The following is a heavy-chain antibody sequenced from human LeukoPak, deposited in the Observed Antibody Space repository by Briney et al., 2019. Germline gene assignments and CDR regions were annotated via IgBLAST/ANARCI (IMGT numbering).Heavy chain of an antibody. Sequence: ASVKVSCKASGYTFTRYYMHWVRQAPEQGLEWMGILNPSGGSTTYTQKFQGRVTMTRDMSTSTVYMELSSLRSEDTAVYYCARHYLGPRSGDSSGYYPPNGFDIWGQGTMVTVSS. CDR2: LNPSGGST. D-gene: IGHD3-22*01. V-gene: IGHV1-46*01. CDR3: ARHYLGPRSGDSSGYYPPNGFDI. J-gene: IGHJ3*02. CDR1: GYTFTRYY.